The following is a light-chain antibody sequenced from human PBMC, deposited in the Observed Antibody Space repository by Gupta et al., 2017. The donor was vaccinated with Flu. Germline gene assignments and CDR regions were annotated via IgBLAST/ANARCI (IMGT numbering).Light chain of an antibody. CDR2: AAS. J-gene: IGKJ1*01. Sequence: PSSLSASVGDRVTITCRASQSISSYLNWYQQKPGKAPKLLIYAASSLQSGVPSRFSGSGSGTDFTLTISRLQPEDFATYYCQQIDSTPRTFGQGTRLEIK. CDR3: QQIDSTPRT. V-gene: IGKV1-39*01. CDR1: QSISSY.